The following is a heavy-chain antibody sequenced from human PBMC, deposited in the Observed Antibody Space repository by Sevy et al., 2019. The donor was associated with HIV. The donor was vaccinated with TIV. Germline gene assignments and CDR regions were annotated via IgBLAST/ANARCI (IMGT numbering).Heavy chain of an antibody. CDR1: GFTFSSYA. CDR2: ISYDGSNK. Sequence: GGYLRLSCAASGFTFSSYAMHWVRQAPGKGLEWVAVISYDGSNKYYADSVKGRFTISRDNSKNTLYLQMNSLRAEDTTVYYCARVLYNSYHFVNAFDIWGQGTAVTVSS. D-gene: IGHD5-12*01. CDR3: ARVLYNSYHFVNAFDI. V-gene: IGHV3-30-3*01. J-gene: IGHJ3*02.